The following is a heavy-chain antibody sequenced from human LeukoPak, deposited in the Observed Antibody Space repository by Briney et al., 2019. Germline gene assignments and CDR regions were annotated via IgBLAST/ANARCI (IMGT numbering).Heavy chain of an antibody. CDR1: GGSFSGYY. CDR2: INHSGST. CDR3: ASGNYYDSSGYYFDY. Sequence: SETLSLTCAVYGGSFSGYYWSWIRQPPGKGLEWIGEINHSGSTNYNPSLKSRVTISVDTSKNQFSLKLSSVTAADTAVYYCASGNYYDSSGYYFDYWGQGTPVTVSS. V-gene: IGHV4-34*01. J-gene: IGHJ4*02. D-gene: IGHD3-22*01.